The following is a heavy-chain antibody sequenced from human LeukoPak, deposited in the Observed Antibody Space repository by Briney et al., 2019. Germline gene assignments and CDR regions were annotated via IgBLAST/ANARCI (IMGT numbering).Heavy chain of an antibody. V-gene: IGHV4-30-2*01. D-gene: IGHD3-10*01. CDR3: ARARSGGYAFDI. Sequence: PSQTLSLTCAVYGGSISSGGYSWSWIRQPPGKGLEWIGYIYHSGSTYYNPSLKSRVTISVDRSKNQFSLKLSSVTAADTAVYYCARARSGGYAFDIWGQGTMVTVSS. J-gene: IGHJ3*02. CDR1: GGSISSGGYS. CDR2: IYHSGST.